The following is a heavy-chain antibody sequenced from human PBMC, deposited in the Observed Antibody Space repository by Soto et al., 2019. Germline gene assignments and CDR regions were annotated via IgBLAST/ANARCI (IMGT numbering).Heavy chain of an antibody. V-gene: IGHV4-61*01. CDR1: GGSVSSGSYY. CDR2: IYYSGST. Sequence: QVQLQESGPGLVKPSETLSLTCTVSGGSVSSGSYYWSWIRQPPGKGLEWIGYIYYSGSTNYNPSLKSRVTISVDTSKNQFSLKLSSVTAADTAVYYCARDDYTVYGMDVWGQGTTVTVSS. CDR3: ARDDYTVYGMDV. D-gene: IGHD3-3*01. J-gene: IGHJ6*02.